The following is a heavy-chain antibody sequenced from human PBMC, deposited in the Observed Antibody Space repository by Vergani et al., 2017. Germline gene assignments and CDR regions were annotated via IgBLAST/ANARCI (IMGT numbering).Heavy chain of an antibody. D-gene: IGHD6-13*01. Sequence: QVQLVQSGAEVKKPGASVKVSCKASGYTFTSYGISWVRQAPGQGLEWMGWISANNGNTNYAQKLQGRVTMTTDTSTSTAYMELRSLRSDDTAVYYCAGDPGRHRIAAAGPPVYWGQGTLVTVSS. J-gene: IGHJ4*02. CDR3: AGDPGRHRIAAAGPPVY. CDR1: GYTFTSYG. CDR2: ISANNGNT. V-gene: IGHV1-18*01.